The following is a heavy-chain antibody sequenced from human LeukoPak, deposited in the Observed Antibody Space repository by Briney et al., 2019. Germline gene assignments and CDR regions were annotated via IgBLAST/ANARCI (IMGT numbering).Heavy chain of an antibody. CDR3: ARRWDYGDLGWYFDL. CDR1: GYSFTSYW. V-gene: IGHV5-51*01. D-gene: IGHD4-17*01. Sequence: RGESLKISCKGSGYSFTSYWIGWVRQMPGKGLEWMGIIYPGDSDTRYSPSFQGQVTISADKSISTAYLQWSSLKASDTAMYYCARRWDYGDLGWYFDLWGRGTLVTVSS. J-gene: IGHJ2*01. CDR2: IYPGDSDT.